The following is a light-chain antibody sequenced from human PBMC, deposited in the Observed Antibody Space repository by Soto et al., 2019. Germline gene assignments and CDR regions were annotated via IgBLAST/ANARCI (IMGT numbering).Light chain of an antibody. CDR3: QQYHNWPRGTYT. V-gene: IGKV3-15*01. J-gene: IGKJ2*01. CDR1: QSVSSN. Sequence: EIVMTQSPATLSVSPGERATLSCRASQSVSSNLAWYQQKPGQAPRLLIHGASTRATGIPARFSGSGSGTEFTLTISSLQSEDLAVYYWQQYHNWPRGTYTLGQGTKLEIK. CDR2: GAS.